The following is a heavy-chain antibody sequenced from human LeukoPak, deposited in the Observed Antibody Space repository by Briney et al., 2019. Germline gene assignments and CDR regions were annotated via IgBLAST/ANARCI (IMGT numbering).Heavy chain of an antibody. CDR3: AGLHFASAEEFDP. Sequence: SETLSLTCTVSGGSLNGHWWSWIRQPPGKGLEWVGYVYYNGNSISHPSLSGRVSISLDTTKNQFSLNLTSVTAADTAVYYCAGLHFASAEEFDPWGQGTLVTVSS. D-gene: IGHD6-25*01. V-gene: IGHV4-59*08. J-gene: IGHJ5*02. CDR2: VYYNGNS. CDR1: GGSLNGHW.